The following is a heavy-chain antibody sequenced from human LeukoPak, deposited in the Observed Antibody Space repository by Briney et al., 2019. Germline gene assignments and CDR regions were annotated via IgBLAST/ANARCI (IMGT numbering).Heavy chain of an antibody. CDR3: HGGHYDY. CDR2: IRSTPYGGAT. Sequence: GGSLRLSCEASGFTFSSYWMHWVRQAPGKGLEWVGFIRSTPYGGATEYAASVKGRFTISRDDSKSIAYLQMNSLKTEDTAVYYCHGGHYDYWGQGTLVTVSS. J-gene: IGHJ4*02. CDR1: GFTFSSYW. V-gene: IGHV3-49*04. D-gene: IGHD4-23*01.